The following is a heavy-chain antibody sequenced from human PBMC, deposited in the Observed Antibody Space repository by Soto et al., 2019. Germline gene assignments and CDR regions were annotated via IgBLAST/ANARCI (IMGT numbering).Heavy chain of an antibody. V-gene: IGHV4-34*01. CDR3: ARAPMDDYGNYYDGMDV. CDR2: INYRGIT. J-gene: IGHJ6*02. Sequence: QVQLQQWGAGLLKPSETLSLTCGVSGGSFRGYSWNWIRQSPEKGLEWIGGINYRGITSYIPSLRSRVTISLDTSTNRFFLTLTSVTAADTAIYYCARAPMDDYGNYYDGMDVWGQGTTITVS. CDR1: GGSFRGYS. D-gene: IGHD4-17*01.